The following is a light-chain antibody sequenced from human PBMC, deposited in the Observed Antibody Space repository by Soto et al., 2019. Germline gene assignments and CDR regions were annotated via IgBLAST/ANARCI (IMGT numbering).Light chain of an antibody. J-gene: IGKJ1*01. Sequence: DIQMTQSPSTLSASLGDRVTITCGASQSISSWLAWYQQKPGKAPKLLIYDASSLESGVPSRFSGSGSGTEFTLTISSLQPDDFATYYCQQYNSYSPRTFGQGTTVDIK. CDR2: DAS. CDR3: QQYNSYSPRT. V-gene: IGKV1-5*01. CDR1: QSISSW.